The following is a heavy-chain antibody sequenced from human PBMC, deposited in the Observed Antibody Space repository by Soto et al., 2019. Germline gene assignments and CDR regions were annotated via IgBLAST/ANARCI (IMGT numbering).Heavy chain of an antibody. CDR1: GXTLSSYS. Sequence: GSLRLSCAASGXTLSSYSMGWVRQAPGKGLEWVSAISGSGGSTYYADSVKGRFTISRDNSKNTLYLQMHRLRAADTAVYYCAGEARRSFDYWGQGTLGTVSS. D-gene: IGHD3-10*01. V-gene: IGHV3-23*01. J-gene: IGHJ4*02. CDR2: ISGSGGST. CDR3: AGEARRSFDY.